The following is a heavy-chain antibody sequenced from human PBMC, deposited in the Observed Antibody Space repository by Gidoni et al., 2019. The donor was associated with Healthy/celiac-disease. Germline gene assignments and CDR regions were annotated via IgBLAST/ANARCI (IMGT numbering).Heavy chain of an antibody. V-gene: IGHV3-72*01. CDR2: TRNKANSYTT. D-gene: IGHD1-26*01. Sequence: EVQLVESGGGLVQTGGSLRLPCAASGFTFRDHYMDWVRQAPGKGLEWVGRTRNKANSYTTEYAASVKGRFTISRDDSKNSLYLQMNSLKTEDTAVYYCAIKLNPYYYYGMDVWGQGTTVTVSS. CDR1: GFTFRDHY. CDR3: AIKLNPYYYYGMDV. J-gene: IGHJ6*02.